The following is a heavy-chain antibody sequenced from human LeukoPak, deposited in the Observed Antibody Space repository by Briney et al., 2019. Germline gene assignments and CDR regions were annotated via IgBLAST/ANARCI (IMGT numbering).Heavy chain of an antibody. CDR2: IYTSGST. CDR3: ARDQKGSFLDGSESYFAPNYGMDV. CDR1: GGSFSGYY. Sequence: SETLSLTCAVYGGSFSGYYWSWIRQPAGKGLEWIGRIYTSGSTNYNPSLKSRVTMSVDTSKNQFSLKLSSVTAADTAVYYCARDQKGSFLDGSESYFAPNYGMDVWGQGTTVTVSS. J-gene: IGHJ6*02. D-gene: IGHD3-10*01. V-gene: IGHV4-4*07.